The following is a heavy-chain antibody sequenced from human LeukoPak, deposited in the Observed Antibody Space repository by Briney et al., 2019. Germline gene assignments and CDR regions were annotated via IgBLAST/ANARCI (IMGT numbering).Heavy chain of an antibody. V-gene: IGHV3-64*01. CDR2: ISSNGGST. CDR1: GFTFSSYA. D-gene: IGHD4-23*01. CDR3: ARGYGGDFDY. Sequence: GGSLRLSCAASGFTFSSYAMHWVRQAPGKGLEYVSAISSNGGSTYYANSVKGRFTISRDNSKNTLYLQMGSLRAEDMAVYYCARGYGGDFDYWGQGTLVTVSS. J-gene: IGHJ4*02.